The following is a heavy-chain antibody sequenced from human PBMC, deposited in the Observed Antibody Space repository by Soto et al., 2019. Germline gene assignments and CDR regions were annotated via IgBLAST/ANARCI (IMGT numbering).Heavy chain of an antibody. CDR3: ARGKGMEENYFYYGLDI. Sequence: XSGKVSCKASVYSFSTYAMHWVRQAPGQGLEWMGWLNGGTGQTRYSQKFQDRVIITRDTSASTGYMELSSLTSEDTAVYYCARGKGMEENYFYYGLDIWGQGTTVTVS. CDR2: LNGGTGQT. J-gene: IGHJ6*02. V-gene: IGHV1-3*01. D-gene: IGHD1-1*01. CDR1: VYSFSTYA.